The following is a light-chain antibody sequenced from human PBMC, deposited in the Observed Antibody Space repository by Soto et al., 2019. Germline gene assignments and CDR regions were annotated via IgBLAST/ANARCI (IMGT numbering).Light chain of an antibody. V-gene: IGKV1-5*03. Sequence: DIQMTQSPSTLSASVGDRVTLTCRASQSISSRLAWYQQKPGHAPTLLIYKASILESGVPSRFSGSGSGTELTLTISSLQPDDFETYYCQHYNRYWTFGQGTKGEIK. CDR1: QSISSR. CDR2: KAS. J-gene: IGKJ1*01. CDR3: QHYNRYWT.